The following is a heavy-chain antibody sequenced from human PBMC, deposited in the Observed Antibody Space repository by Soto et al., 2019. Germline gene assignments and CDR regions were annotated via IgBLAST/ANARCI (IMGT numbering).Heavy chain of an antibody. CDR2: TNYNGST. D-gene: IGHD2-15*01. V-gene: IGHV4-31*03. CDR3: AREIYCGAGSCYSGTPYFDS. J-gene: IGHJ4*02. Sequence: SETLSLTCTVSGYSISSGAYYWSWIRQFPGKGLEWIGYTNYNGSTYSHPSLRSRVTVSVDTSKNQFSLQLRSVTAADTAVYYCAREIYCGAGSCYSGTPYFDSWGQGTLVTVSS. CDR1: GYSISSGAYY.